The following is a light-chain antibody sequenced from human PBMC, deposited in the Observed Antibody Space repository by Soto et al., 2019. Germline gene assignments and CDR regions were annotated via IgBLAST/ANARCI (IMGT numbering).Light chain of an antibody. CDR1: GSNLGSNY. CDR3: GSWDNILRAYV. J-gene: IGLJ1*01. V-gene: IGLV1-51*01. Sequence: QSVLTQPPSVSATPGQKVTISCSGSGSNLGSNYVSWYQQLPGTAPKLLIYDNVYRFSGIPDRFSASKSGTSATLGITGLQTGDEGDYYCGSWDNILRAYVFGTGTKVTVL. CDR2: DNV.